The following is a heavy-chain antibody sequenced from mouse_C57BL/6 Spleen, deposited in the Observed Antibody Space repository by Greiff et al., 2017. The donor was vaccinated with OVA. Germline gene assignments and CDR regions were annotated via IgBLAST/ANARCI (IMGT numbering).Heavy chain of an antibody. CDR1: GYTFTSYW. J-gene: IGHJ2*01. CDR3: ARPTVVDFDY. V-gene: IGHV1-59*01. CDR2: IDPSDSYT. Sequence: VQLQQPGAELVRPGTSVKLSCKASGYTFTSYWMHWVKQRPGQGLEWIGVIDPSDSYTNYNQKFKGKATLTVDTSSSTAYMQLSSLTSEDSAVYYCARPTVVDFDYWGQGTTLTVSS. D-gene: IGHD1-1*01.